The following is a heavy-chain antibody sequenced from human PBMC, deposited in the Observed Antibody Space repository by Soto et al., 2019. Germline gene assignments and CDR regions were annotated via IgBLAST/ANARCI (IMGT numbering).Heavy chain of an antibody. CDR1: GGSISSGGYY. D-gene: IGHD2-21*02. CDR2: IYYSGST. V-gene: IGHV4-31*03. J-gene: IGHJ5*02. CDR3: ARALAYCGGDCLNWFDP. Sequence: SETLSLTCTVSGGSISSGGYYWSWIRQHPGKGLEWIGYIYYSGSTYYNPSLKSRVTISVDTSKNQFSLKLSSVTAADTAVYYCARALAYCGGDCLNWFDPWGQGTLVPSPQ.